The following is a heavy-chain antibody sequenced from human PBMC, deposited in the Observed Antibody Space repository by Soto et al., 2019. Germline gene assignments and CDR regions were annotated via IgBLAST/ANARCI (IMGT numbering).Heavy chain of an antibody. Sequence: QVQLVQSGAEVKKPGASVKVSCKASGYTFTSYGISWVRQAPGQGLEWMGWISAYNGNTNYAQKLQGRVTMTTDTSASTAYMELRSLRSDDTAVYYCAGWTEVARMGGSDYDGSGMDVWGQGTTVTVSS. CDR1: GYTFTSYG. D-gene: IGHD1-26*01. CDR3: AGWTEVARMGGSDYDGSGMDV. J-gene: IGHJ6*02. V-gene: IGHV1-18*01. CDR2: ISAYNGNT.